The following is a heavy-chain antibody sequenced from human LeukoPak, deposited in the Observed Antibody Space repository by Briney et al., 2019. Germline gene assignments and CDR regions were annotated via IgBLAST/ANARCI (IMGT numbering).Heavy chain of an antibody. CDR1: GFTFSSYD. D-gene: IGHD1-26*01. J-gene: IGHJ4*02. CDR2: IGTAGDT. CDR3: ARGPIVGATIGFLNY. V-gene: IGHV3-13*01. Sequence: PGGSLRLSCAASGFTFSSYDMHWVRQTTGKGLEWVSAIGTAGDTYYPGSVKGRFTISRENAKKSLYLQMNSLRGGDTAVYYCARGPIVGATIGFLNYWGQGTLVTVSS.